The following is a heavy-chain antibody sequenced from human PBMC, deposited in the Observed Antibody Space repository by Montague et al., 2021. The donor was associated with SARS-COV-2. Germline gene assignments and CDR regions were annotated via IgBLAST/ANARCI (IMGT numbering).Heavy chain of an antibody. CDR1: GGSFSVYY. V-gene: IGHV4-34*01. J-gene: IGHJ3*01. Sequence: SETLSLTCAVYGGSFSVYYWSWLRQSARSGLEWIAEINHSGTANYNPSLKSRVSISVDTSKNQFTLKLTSVTAADTAMYYCAKEREVVRAARTLVAFGLWGQGTMVTVSS. D-gene: IGHD2-2*01. CDR2: INHSGTA. CDR3: AKEREVVRAARTLVAFGL.